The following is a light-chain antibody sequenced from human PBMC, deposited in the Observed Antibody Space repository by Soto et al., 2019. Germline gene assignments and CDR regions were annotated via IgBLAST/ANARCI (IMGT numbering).Light chain of an antibody. CDR3: QRYNSYPYT. CDR2: DTS. Sequence: DIQMTQSPSTLSASVGDRVTITCRASQSSSSWLAWYQQKPGKAPKLLIYDTSSLERGVPSRFSGSGSGTEFTLTISSLQPDDFATYYCQRYNSYPYTFGQGTNLEIK. J-gene: IGKJ2*01. CDR1: QSSSSW. V-gene: IGKV1-5*01.